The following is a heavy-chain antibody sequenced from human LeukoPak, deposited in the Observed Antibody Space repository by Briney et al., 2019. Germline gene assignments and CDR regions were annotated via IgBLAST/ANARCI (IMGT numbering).Heavy chain of an antibody. CDR2: ISWNSGSI. V-gene: IGHV3-9*01. J-gene: IGHJ4*02. Sequence: PGGSLRLSCAASGFTFDDYAMHWVRQAPGKGLEWVSGISWNSGSIGYADSVKGRFTISRDNAKNSLYLRMNSLRAEDTALYYCAKDLGSSGWYFDYWGQGTLVTVSS. D-gene: IGHD6-19*01. CDR3: AKDLGSSGWYFDY. CDR1: GFTFDDYA.